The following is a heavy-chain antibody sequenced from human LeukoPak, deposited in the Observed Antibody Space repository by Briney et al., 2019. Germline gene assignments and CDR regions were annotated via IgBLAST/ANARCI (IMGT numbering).Heavy chain of an antibody. CDR2: ISGTGGST. J-gene: IGHJ5*02. D-gene: IGHD1-26*01. Sequence: GSLRLSCAASGFTFTDYYRSWIRQAPGKGLEWVSLISGTGGSTYYADYVKGRFTISRAKSKNTLYLQMNSLRAEDTAVYYCAKDYEPLVGVHRWGDWFDPWGQGTLVTVSS. V-gene: IGHV3-23*01. CDR3: AKDYEPLVGVHRWGDWFDP. CDR1: GFTFTDYY.